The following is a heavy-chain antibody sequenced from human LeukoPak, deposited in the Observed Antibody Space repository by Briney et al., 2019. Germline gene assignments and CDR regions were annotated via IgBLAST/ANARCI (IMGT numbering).Heavy chain of an antibody. V-gene: IGHV4-59*01. J-gene: IGHJ6*03. CDR2: IYYSGRT. CDR3: ARGAYYYMDV. Sequence: PSETLSLTCTVSGGSISSYYWSWIRQPPMKGLEWIGYIYYSGRTNYNPSLKSRVTISVDTSKNQFSLKVSSVTAADTAVYYCARGAYYYMDVWGKGATVTVSS. CDR1: GGSISSYY.